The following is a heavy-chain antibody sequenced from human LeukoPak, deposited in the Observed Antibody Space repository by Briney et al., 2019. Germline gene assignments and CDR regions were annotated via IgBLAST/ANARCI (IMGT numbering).Heavy chain of an antibody. J-gene: IGHJ5*02. Sequence: SETLSLTCAVYGGSFSGYYWSWIRQPPGKGLEWIAEINHSGSTNYNPSLKSRVTISVDTSKNQFSLKLSSVTAADTAVYYCARGTPRTYYDFWSGYSCNRFDPWGQGTLVTVSS. CDR2: INHSGST. D-gene: IGHD3-3*01. CDR1: GGSFSGYY. CDR3: ARGTPRTYYDFWSGYSCNRFDP. V-gene: IGHV4-34*01.